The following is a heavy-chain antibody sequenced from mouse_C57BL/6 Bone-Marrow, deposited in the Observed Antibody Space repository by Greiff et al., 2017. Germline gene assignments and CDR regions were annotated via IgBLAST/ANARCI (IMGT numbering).Heavy chain of an antibody. CDR2: YPGSGNTY. J-gene: IGHJ2*01. V-gene: IGHV1-83*01. CDR3: SQGSTMVTLFDY. Sequence: VQLKESGPELVKPGASVKMSCKASGYTFTDYYMHWVKQKPGKGLEWIGEIYPGSGNTYYNEKFKGKATLTADTSSSTAYMQLSSLTSEDSAVYFCASQGSTMVTLFDYWGQGTTLTVSS. D-gene: IGHD2-2*01. CDR1: YTFTDYYM.